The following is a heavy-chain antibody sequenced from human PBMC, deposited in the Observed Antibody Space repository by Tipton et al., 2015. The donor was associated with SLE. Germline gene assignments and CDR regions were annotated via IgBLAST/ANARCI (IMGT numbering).Heavy chain of an antibody. CDR2: IHYSGRT. Sequence: GLVKPSETLSLTCSIYGGSFGGYYWSWIRQPPGKRLEWIGYIHYSGRTSYNPSLKSRVTISVDTSKNRFSLKLTSVTAADTAVYFCARVDGAYDQFYLDYWGQGTLVTVST. CDR1: GGSFGGYY. D-gene: IGHD4-17*01. CDR3: ARVDGAYDQFYLDY. V-gene: IGHV4-59*12. J-gene: IGHJ4*02.